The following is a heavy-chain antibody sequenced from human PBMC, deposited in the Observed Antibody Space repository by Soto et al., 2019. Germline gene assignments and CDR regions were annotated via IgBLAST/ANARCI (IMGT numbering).Heavy chain of an antibody. CDR1: GLTFNSYA. Sequence: GGSLRLSCAASGLTFNSYAMSWVRQAPGKGLEWGSAISGSDGSTYYADSVKGRFTISRDNSKNTLYLQMSSLRAEDTAVYYFESPPRATATNNIFKNWDKQTLFAIS. CDR3: ESPPRATATNNIFKN. V-gene: IGHV3-23*01. D-gene: IGHD4-17*01. CDR2: ISGSDGST. J-gene: IGHJ4*01.